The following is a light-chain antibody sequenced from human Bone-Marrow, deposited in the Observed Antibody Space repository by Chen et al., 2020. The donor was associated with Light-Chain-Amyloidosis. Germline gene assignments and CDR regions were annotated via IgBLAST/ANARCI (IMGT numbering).Light chain of an antibody. J-gene: IGLJ3*02. Sequence: QSVLTQPPSVSAPPGQKVTISCSGSNSNIGFNYVSWYQQLPGTSPKLLIYENNQRPSEIPDRFSGSKSGTSATLGVAGLQTGDEADYYCATWDSSLTVWMFGGGTKLTVL. CDR2: ENN. CDR3: ATWDSSLTVWM. CDR1: NSNIGFNY. V-gene: IGLV1-51*02.